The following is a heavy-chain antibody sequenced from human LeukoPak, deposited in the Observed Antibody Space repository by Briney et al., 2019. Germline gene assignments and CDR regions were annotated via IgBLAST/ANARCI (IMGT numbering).Heavy chain of an antibody. CDR2: INHSGST. CDR3: ARQGGGDYLYWFDP. D-gene: IGHD4-17*01. V-gene: IGHV4-34*01. Sequence: SETLSLTCAVYGGSFSGYYWSWIRQPPGKGLEWIGEINHSGSTNYNPSLKSRVTISVDTSKNHFSLKLSSVTAADTAVYYCARQGGGDYLYWFDPWGQGTLVTVSS. CDR1: GGSFSGYY. J-gene: IGHJ5*02.